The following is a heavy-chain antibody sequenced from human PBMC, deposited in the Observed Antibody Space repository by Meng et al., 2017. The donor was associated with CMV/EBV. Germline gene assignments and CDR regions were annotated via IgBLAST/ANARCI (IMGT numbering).Heavy chain of an antibody. V-gene: IGHV4-4*07. CDR2: IYTSGST. CDR3: ARDLYDSSGYPAYGMDV. D-gene: IGHD3-22*01. J-gene: IGHJ6*02. Sequence: GSLRLSCTVSGGSISSYYWSWIRQPAGKGLEWIGRIYTSGSTNYNPSLKSRVTMSVDTSKNQFSLKLSSVTAADTAVYYCARDLYDSSGYPAYGMDVWGQGNAGHRLL. CDR1: GGSISSYY.